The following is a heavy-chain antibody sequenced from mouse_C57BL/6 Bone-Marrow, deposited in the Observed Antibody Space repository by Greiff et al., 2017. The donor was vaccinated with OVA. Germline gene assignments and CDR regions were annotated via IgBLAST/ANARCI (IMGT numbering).Heavy chain of an antibody. CDR1: GYTFTSYW. D-gene: IGHD1-1*01. V-gene: IGHV1-64*01. CDR2: IHPNSGST. Sequence: QVQLQQPGAELVKPGASVKLSCKASGYTFTSYWMHWVKQRPGQGLEWIGMIHPNSGSTNYNEKFKSKATLTVDKSSSTAYMPLSSLTSEDSAVYYCAFITTVVAPDYWGQGTTLTVSS. CDR3: AFITTVVAPDY. J-gene: IGHJ2*01.